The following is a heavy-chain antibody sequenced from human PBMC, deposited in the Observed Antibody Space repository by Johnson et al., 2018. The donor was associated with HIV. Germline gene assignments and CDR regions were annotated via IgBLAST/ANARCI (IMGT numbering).Heavy chain of an antibody. CDR2: ISWDGGST. D-gene: IGHD6-13*01. CDR3: ARQQQLIHDAFDI. CDR1: GFTFDDYA. J-gene: IGHJ3*02. Sequence: VQLVESGGGLVQPGGSLRLSCAASGFTFDDYAMHWVRQAPGKGLEWVSLISWDGGSTYYADSVKGRFTISRDNSKNSLYLQMNSLRAEDTALYYCARQQQLIHDAFDIWGQGTMVTVSS. V-gene: IGHV3-43D*03.